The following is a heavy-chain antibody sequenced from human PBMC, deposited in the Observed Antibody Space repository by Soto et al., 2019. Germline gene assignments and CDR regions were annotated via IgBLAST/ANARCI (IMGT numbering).Heavy chain of an antibody. V-gene: IGHV4-59*01. CDR1: GVSISSYY. Sequence: SETLPLTCTFSGVSISSYYWIWIRQPPGKGLEWVGYIYYSGSTNYNPSLKSRVTISVDTSKNQFSLKLSSVTAADTAVYYCAAGVVVVAANIDYWGQGTLVTVSS. CDR2: IYYSGST. CDR3: AAGVVVVAANIDY. J-gene: IGHJ4*02. D-gene: IGHD2-15*01.